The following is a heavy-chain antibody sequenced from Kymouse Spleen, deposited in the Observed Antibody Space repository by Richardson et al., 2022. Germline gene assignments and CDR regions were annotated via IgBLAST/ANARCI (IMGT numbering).Heavy chain of an antibody. V-gene: IGHV3-33*01. CDR2: IWYDGSNK. Sequence: QVQLVESGGGVVQPGRSLRLSCAASGFTFSSYGMHWVRQAPGKGLEWVAVIWYDGSNKYYADSVKGRFTISRDNSKNTLYLQMNSLRAEDTAVYYCARDPQRSGFDYWGQGTLVTVSS. D-gene: IGHD3-10*01. CDR3: ARDPQRSGFDY. J-gene: IGHJ4*02. CDR1: GFTFSSYG.